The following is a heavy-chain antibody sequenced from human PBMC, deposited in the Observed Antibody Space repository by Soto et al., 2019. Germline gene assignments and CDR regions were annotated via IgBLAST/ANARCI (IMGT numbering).Heavy chain of an antibody. J-gene: IGHJ5*02. CDR3: ARHPERIAEIGWFDP. CDR1: GFTFSSYS. V-gene: IGHV3-48*01. D-gene: IGHD6-13*01. CDR2: ISSSSSTI. Sequence: EVQLVESGGGSVQPGGSLRLSCAASGFTFSSYSMNWVRQAPGKGLEWASYISSSSSTIYYADSVKGRFTISRDNAKNSLYLQMTSLRAEDTAVYYCARHPERIAEIGWFDPWGQGTLVTVSS.